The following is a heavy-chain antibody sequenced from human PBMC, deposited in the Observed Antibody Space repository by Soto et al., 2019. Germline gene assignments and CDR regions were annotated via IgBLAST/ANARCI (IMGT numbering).Heavy chain of an antibody. CDR2: IYAGGRT. CDR1: GFTVSSNY. D-gene: IGHD3-3*02. J-gene: IGHJ4*02. V-gene: IGHV3-66*01. Sequence: EVQLMESGGGLVQPGGSLRLSCAASGFTVSSNYMSWVRQAPGKGLEWVSAIYAGGRTESADSVKGRFTISRDDARNRVHLQLDSLRVEDTAVYYCARGAEGIFSHWGRGAPGTVSS. CDR3: ARGAEGIFSH.